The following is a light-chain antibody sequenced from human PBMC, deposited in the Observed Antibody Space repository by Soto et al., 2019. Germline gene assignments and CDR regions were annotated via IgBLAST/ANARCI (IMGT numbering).Light chain of an antibody. J-gene: IGLJ1*01. V-gene: IGLV2-14*01. Sequence: QSVLTQPASVSGSPGQSITISCAGTSSDVGGYNYVSWYQQHPGKAPKLIIFEVSNRPSGVSNRFSASKSVNTASLTISGLQTEDEADYFCSSYTSSNTHVFGTGTKATVL. CDR1: SSDVGGYNY. CDR3: SSYTSSNTHV. CDR2: EVS.